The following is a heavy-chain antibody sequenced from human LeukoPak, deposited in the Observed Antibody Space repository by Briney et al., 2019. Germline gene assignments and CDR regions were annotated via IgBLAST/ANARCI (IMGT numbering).Heavy chain of an antibody. Sequence: PGGSLRLSCLVSGFTFDDYAMHWVRQVPGKGLEWVSGISWNSGSTGYADFVKGRFTISRDNAKNSLYLQMNSLRAEDTAFYYCAKARYYDSSGYLPLDYWGQGTLVTVSS. V-gene: IGHV3-9*01. CDR1: GFTFDDYA. CDR2: ISWNSGST. D-gene: IGHD3-22*01. J-gene: IGHJ4*02. CDR3: AKARYYDSSGYLPLDY.